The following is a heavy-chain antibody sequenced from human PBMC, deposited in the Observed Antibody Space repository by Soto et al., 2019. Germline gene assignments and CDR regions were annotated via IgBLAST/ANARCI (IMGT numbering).Heavy chain of an antibody. CDR1: GYSFTSYW. CDR3: AISGYCSGGSCYVGHYYYYYGMDV. D-gene: IGHD2-15*01. J-gene: IGHJ6*02. CDR2: IYPGDSDT. Sequence: GESLKISCQGSGYSFTSYWIGWVRQMPGKGLEWMGIIYPGDSDTSYSPSFQGQVTISADKSISTAYLQWSSLKASDTAMYYCAISGYCSGGSCYVGHYYYYYGMDVWGQGTTVTVSS. V-gene: IGHV5-51*01.